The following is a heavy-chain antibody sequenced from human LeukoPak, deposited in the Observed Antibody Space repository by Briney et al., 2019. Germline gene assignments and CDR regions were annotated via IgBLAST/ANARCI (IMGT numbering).Heavy chain of an antibody. Sequence: GGSLRLSCAASGFTFSSYAMNWVRQAPGKGLEWVSTISGRGGITYYADSAKGRFTISRDNSKNTLYLQMNSLRAEDTAVYYCARLLYSGYGYWGQGTLVTVSS. CDR2: ISGRGGIT. V-gene: IGHV3-23*01. CDR1: GFTFSSYA. CDR3: ARLLYSGYGY. D-gene: IGHD5-12*01. J-gene: IGHJ4*02.